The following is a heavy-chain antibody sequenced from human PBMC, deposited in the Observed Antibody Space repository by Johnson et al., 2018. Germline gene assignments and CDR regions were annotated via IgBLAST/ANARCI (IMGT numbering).Heavy chain of an antibody. CDR3: AKDHEGDYGYYYYYMDV. Sequence: VQLVESGGGLVQPGGSVRLSCVGSGFTFNSYVMYWVRQSPGRGLDWVSGISGSGANTDYADSVKGRFTISRDNSKNPLYLQMNGLRAEDTAVYFCAKDHEGDYGYYYYYMDVWGKGTTVTVSS. CDR2: ISGSGANT. D-gene: IGHD4-17*01. J-gene: IGHJ6*03. V-gene: IGHV3-23*04. CDR1: GFTFNSYV.